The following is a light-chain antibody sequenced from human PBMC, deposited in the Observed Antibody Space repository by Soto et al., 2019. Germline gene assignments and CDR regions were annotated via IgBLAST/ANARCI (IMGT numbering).Light chain of an antibody. CDR3: ETWDSHTQGV. J-gene: IGLJ3*02. CDR2: IYDSGRY. Sequence: QSVLTQSSSASASLGSSVNFTCTLSSGHSAYLIAWHQHQPGKAPRYLMKIYDSGRYNKGSGVPDRFSGSSSGADRYLTISNVQSDDEADYYCETWDSHTQGVFGGGTKVTVL. CDR1: SGHSAYL. V-gene: IGLV4-60*03.